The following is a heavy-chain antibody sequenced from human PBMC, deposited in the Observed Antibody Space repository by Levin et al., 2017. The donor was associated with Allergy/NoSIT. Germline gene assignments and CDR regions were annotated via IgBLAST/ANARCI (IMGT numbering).Heavy chain of an antibody. V-gene: IGHV3-23*01. Sequence: GGSLRLSCAASGFTFNNFAMSWVRQAPGKGLEWVSSISGSGRNVYYADSVKGRSTISRDNSKNTLYLQMNSLRAEDTAIYYCARDQRGGVPGVYWGQGTLVTVSS. CDR1: GFTFNNFA. CDR3: ARDQRGGVPGVY. CDR2: ISGSGRNV. D-gene: IGHD3-10*01. J-gene: IGHJ4*02.